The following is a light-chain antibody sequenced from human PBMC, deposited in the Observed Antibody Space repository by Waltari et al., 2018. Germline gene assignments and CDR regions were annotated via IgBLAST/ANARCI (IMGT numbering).Light chain of an antibody. CDR2: DDD. CDR3: QVWDSSSEHHV. V-gene: IGLV3-21*02. J-gene: IGLJ3*02. Sequence: SYVLTQPPSVSVAPGQTARMTCGGNNIGTKSVHWYQQKPGQAPLVVVYDDDDRPSGIPERFSGSKSGNTATLTISRVEAGDEADYFCQVWDSSSEHHVFGGGTKLTVL. CDR1: NIGTKS.